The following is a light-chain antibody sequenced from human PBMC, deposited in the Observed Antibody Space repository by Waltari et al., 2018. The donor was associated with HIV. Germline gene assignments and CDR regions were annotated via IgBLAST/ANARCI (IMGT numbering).Light chain of an antibody. CDR3: QQYYTTPWG. CDR1: QSVLFSSNNKNY. CDR2: WAS. V-gene: IGKV4-1*01. Sequence: DIVMTQSPDSLAVSLGERATINCKSSQSVLFSSNNKNYLAWYQQKPGQPPKLIIYWASTRESGVPDRFSGSGSGTDFTLTISSLQAEDVAVYYCQQYYTTPWGFGPGTKVDIK. J-gene: IGKJ3*01.